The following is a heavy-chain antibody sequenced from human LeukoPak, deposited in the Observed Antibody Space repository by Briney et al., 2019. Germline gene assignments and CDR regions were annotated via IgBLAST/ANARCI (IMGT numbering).Heavy chain of an antibody. D-gene: IGHD6-13*01. CDR2: INPSGGGT. Sequence: ASVKVSCKSSGYTFTSHYMHLVRQPPGQGLEWMGIINPSGGGTRYAQKFQGRVTMTRDTPTSTVYMELRSMRSEDTAVYYCARDREAAAGSLPDYWGQGTLVIAAS. CDR3: ARDREAAAGSLPDY. V-gene: IGHV1-46*01. J-gene: IGHJ4*02. CDR1: GYTFTSHY.